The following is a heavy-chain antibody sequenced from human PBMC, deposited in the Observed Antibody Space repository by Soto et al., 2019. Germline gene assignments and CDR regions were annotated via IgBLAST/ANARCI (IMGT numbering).Heavy chain of an antibody. CDR3: AKDKGPSAPAAGQWLRGLFRNGMDV. V-gene: IGHV3-30*18. CDR1: GFTFSSYG. CDR2: ISYDGSNK. Sequence: LRLSCAASGFTFSSYGMHWVRQAPGKGLEWVAVISYDGSNKYYADSVKGRFTISRDNSKNTLYLQMNSLRAEDTAVYYCAKDKGPSAPAAGQWLRGLFRNGMDVWGQGTTVTVSS. D-gene: IGHD3-22*01. J-gene: IGHJ6*02.